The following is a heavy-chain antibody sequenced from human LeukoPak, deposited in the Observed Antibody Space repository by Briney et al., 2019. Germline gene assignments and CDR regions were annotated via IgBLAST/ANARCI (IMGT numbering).Heavy chain of an antibody. CDR2: ISGYNGNT. CDR1: GYTLTSYG. V-gene: IGHV1-18*01. Sequence: ASVKVSCKASGYTLTSYGFSWVRQAPGQGLEWMGWISGYNGNTNYAQNLQGRVTMTIDTSTSTAYMELSSLRSEDTAVYYCAREGSPNSSGWYTEFDYWGQGTLVTVSS. CDR3: AREGSPNSSGWYTEFDY. J-gene: IGHJ4*02. D-gene: IGHD6-19*01.